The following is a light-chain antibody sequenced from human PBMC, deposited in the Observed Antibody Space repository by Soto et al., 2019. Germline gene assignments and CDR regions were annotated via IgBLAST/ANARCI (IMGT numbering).Light chain of an antibody. CDR3: QSYDMSLNNHV. J-gene: IGLJ1*01. CDR1: SSNIGGNL. V-gene: IGLV1-44*01. CDR2: SND. Sequence: QAVVTQPPSASGTPGQRVTISCSGSSSNIGGNLVNWYQQFPGTAPKLLIFSNDHRPSGVPARFSGSKSGTSGSLAISGLQAEDEADYYCQSYDMSLNNHVFGTGTKLTVL.